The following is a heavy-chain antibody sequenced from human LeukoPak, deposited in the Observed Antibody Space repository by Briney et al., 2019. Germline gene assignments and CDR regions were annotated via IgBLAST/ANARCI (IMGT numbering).Heavy chain of an antibody. Sequence: GGSLRLSCAASRLTFSDYYMSSIRQAPGQGLEGVSYISSSGSTIYYADSVKGRFTISRDNAKTSLYLQMSSLRGEETAVYYCTTRNIAVAGTLIDYWGQGTLVIVSS. J-gene: IGHJ4*02. D-gene: IGHD6-19*01. CDR1: RLTFSDYY. CDR2: ISSSGSTI. V-gene: IGHV3-11*01. CDR3: TTRNIAVAGTLIDY.